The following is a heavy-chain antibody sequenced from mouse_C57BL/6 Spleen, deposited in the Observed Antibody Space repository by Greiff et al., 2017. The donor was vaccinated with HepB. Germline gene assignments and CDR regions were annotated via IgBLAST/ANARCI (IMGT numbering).Heavy chain of an antibody. Sequence: EVKLVESGGDLVKPGGSLKLSCAASGFTFSSYGMSWVRQTPDKRLEWVATISSGGSYTYYPDSVKGRITISRDNAKNTQYLQMSRLKSEDTAMYYCAREVNYAMDYWGQGTSVTVSS. J-gene: IGHJ4*01. V-gene: IGHV5-6*01. CDR1: GFTFSSYG. D-gene: IGHD2-13*01. CDR2: ISSGGSYT. CDR3: AREVNYAMDY.